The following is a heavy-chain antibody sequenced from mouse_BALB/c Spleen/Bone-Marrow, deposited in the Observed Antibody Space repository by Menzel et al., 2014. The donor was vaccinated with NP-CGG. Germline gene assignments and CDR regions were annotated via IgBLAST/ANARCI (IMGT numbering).Heavy chain of an antibody. Sequence: EVKLQESGPGLVKPSQTVSLTCTVTGISITTGNYRWSWIRQFPGNKLEWIGYIYYSGTITYNPSLTSRTTITRDTSKNQFFLEINSLTAEDTATYYCARELYYFDYWGQGTTLTVSS. CDR2: IYYSGTI. V-gene: IGHV3-5*02. J-gene: IGHJ2*01. CDR3: ARELYYFDY. CDR1: GISITTGNYR.